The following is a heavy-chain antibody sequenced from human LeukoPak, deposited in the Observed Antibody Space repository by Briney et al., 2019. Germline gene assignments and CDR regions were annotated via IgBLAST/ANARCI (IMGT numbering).Heavy chain of an antibody. J-gene: IGHJ4*02. D-gene: IGHD6-13*01. CDR3: AKGIAAAGPYFDY. V-gene: IGHV3-23*01. Sequence: GGSLRLSCAASGFTFSSYAMSWVRQAPGKGLEWVSAISGGGSSTYYADSVKGRFTISRDNSKNTLYLQMNSLRAEDTAIYYCAKGIAAAGPYFDYWGQGALVTVSS. CDR2: ISGGGSST. CDR1: GFTFSSYA.